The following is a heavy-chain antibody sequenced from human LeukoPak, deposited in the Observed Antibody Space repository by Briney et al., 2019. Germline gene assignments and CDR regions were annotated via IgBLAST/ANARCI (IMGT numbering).Heavy chain of an antibody. CDR1: GFTFSSYG. J-gene: IGHJ4*02. D-gene: IGHD1-7*01. Sequence: GGSLRLSCAASGFTFSSYGMSWVRQAPGKGLEWVSGISGSGGSTYYADSVKGRFTISRDNSRNTLYLQMNSLRAEDTAVHYCAKLRGGTTRNSYDYWGQGTLVTVSS. CDR2: ISGSGGST. V-gene: IGHV3-23*01. CDR3: AKLRGGTTRNSYDY.